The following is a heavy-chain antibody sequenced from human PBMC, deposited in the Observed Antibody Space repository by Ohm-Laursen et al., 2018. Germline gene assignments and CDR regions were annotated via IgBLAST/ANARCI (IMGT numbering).Heavy chain of an antibody. J-gene: IGHJ4*02. D-gene: IGHD3-3*01. CDR3: AKLNDFWSGFLDY. Sequence: SLRLSCTASGFTFSSYSMNWVRQAPGKGLEWVSSISSSSSYIYHADSVKGRFSISRDSSKNTVYLQMNSLRAEDTAIYYCAKLNDFWSGFLDYWGQGTLVTVSS. CDR1: GFTFSSYS. CDR2: ISSSSSYI. V-gene: IGHV3-21*04.